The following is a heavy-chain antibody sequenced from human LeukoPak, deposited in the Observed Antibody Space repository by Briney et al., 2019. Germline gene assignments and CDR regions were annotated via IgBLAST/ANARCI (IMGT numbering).Heavy chain of an antibody. CDR2: IRYDGGNK. CDR3: AKVAGIAAAYYIDY. CDR1: GFTFSSYG. D-gene: IGHD6-13*01. V-gene: IGHV3-30*02. J-gene: IGHJ4*02. Sequence: PGGSLRLSCAASGFTFSSYGMSWVRQAPGKGLEWVAFIRYDGGNKYYADSVKGRFTISRDNSKNTLYLQMNSLRAEDTAVYYCAKVAGIAAAYYIDYWGQGTLVTVSS.